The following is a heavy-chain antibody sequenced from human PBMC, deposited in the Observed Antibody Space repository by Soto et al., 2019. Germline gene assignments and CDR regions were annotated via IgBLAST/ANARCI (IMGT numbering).Heavy chain of an antibody. CDR2: ISAYNGNT. CDR3: AGVWTFGGVIVVGDYYYYMDV. D-gene: IGHD3-16*02. Sequence: QVQLVQSGAEVKKPGASVKVSCKASGYTFTSYGISWVRQAPGQGLEWMGWISAYNGNTTDAQKRQGRVTMTTDTSTSTAYMALRSLGSDDTAVYYSAGVWTFGGVIVVGDYYYYMDVWGKGTTVTVCS. J-gene: IGHJ6*03. CDR1: GYTFTSYG. V-gene: IGHV1-18*01.